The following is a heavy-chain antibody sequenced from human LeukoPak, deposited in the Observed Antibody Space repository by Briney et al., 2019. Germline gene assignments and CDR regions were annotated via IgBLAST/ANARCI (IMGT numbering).Heavy chain of an antibody. CDR1: GFTFSGYG. CDR2: ISSSDSTI. V-gene: IGHV3-48*03. J-gene: IGHJ4*02. CDR3: ARVMGRYCSSTSCYVDY. D-gene: IGHD2-2*01. Sequence: PGGSLRLSCAASGFTFSGYGMNWVRQAPGRGLEWVSYISSSDSTIYYAGSVKGRFTISRDNSKNTLYLQMNSLRAEDTAVYYCARVMGRYCSSTSCYVDYWGQGTLVTVSS.